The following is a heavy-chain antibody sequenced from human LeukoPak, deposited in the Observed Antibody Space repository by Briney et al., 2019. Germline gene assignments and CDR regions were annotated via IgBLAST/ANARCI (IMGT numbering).Heavy chain of an antibody. V-gene: IGHV1-69*01. D-gene: IGHD3-3*01. CDR3: ARGLHYDFWSGYWFDY. Sequence: GSSVKVSCKASGGTVSSYAISWVRQAPGQGLEWMGGIIPIFGTANYAQKFQGRVTITADESTSTAYMELSSLRSEDTAVYYCARGLHYDFWSGYWFDYWGQGTLVTVSS. CDR1: GGTVSSYA. J-gene: IGHJ4*02. CDR2: IIPIFGTA.